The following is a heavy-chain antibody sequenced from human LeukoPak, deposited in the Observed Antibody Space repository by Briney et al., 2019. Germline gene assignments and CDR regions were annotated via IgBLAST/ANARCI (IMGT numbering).Heavy chain of an antibody. CDR3: ARDRHYYDSSGLAFDI. CDR1: GFTFSSYG. V-gene: IGHV3-33*01. D-gene: IGHD3-22*01. Sequence: GGSLRLSCAASGFTFSSYGMHWVRQAPGKGLEWVAVIWYDGSNKYYADSVKGRLTISRDNSKNTLYLQMNSLRAEDTAVYYCARDRHYYDSSGLAFDIWGQGTMVTVSS. J-gene: IGHJ3*02. CDR2: IWYDGSNK.